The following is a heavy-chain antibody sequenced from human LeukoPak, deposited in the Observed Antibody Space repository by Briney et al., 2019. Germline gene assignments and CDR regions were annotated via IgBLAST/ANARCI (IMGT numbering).Heavy chain of an antibody. J-gene: IGHJ4*02. CDR3: ATSGSYRGGEFDY. D-gene: IGHD1-26*01. V-gene: IGHV3-7*01. Sequence: GGSLRLSCAASGFTFSRYWMSWVRQAPGKGLEWVANIKQDGSEKYYVDSVKGRFTISRDNAKNSLYLQMNSLRAEDTAVYYCATSGSYRGGEFDYWGQGTLVTVSS. CDR1: GFTFSRYW. CDR2: IKQDGSEK.